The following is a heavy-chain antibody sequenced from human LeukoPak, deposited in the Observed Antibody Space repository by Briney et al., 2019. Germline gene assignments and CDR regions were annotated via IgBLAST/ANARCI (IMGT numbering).Heavy chain of an antibody. D-gene: IGHD2-2*01. J-gene: IGHJ4*02. V-gene: IGHV3-9*03. CDR1: GFTFDDYA. CDR2: ISWNSGSI. CDR3: AKGSYCSSTSCYFDY. Sequence: TGGSLRLSCAASGFTFDDYAMHWVRQAPGKDLEWVSGISWNSGSIGYADSVKGRFTISRDNAKNSLYLQMNSLRAEDMALYYCAKGSYCSSTSCYFDYWGQGTLVTVSS.